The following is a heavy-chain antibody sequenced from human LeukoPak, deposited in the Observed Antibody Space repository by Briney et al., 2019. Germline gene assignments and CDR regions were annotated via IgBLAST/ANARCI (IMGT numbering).Heavy chain of an antibody. V-gene: IGHV1-18*04. CDR3: ARVVRGYCSSTSCYSGGNWFDP. Sequence: ASVKVSCKASGYTFTGYYMHWVRQAPGQGLEWMGWISAYNGNTNYAQKLQGRVTMTTDTSTSTAYMELRSLRSDDTAVYYCARVVRGYCSSTSCYSGGNWFDPWGQGTLVTVSS. D-gene: IGHD2-2*01. J-gene: IGHJ5*02. CDR1: GYTFTGYY. CDR2: ISAYNGNT.